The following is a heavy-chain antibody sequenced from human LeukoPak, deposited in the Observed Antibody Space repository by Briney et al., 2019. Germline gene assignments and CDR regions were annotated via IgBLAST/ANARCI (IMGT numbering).Heavy chain of an antibody. J-gene: IGHJ3*02. Sequence: LSLTCTVSGGSISSSSYYWGWIRQPPGKGLEWVSYISSSGSTIYYADSVKGRFTISRDNAKNSLYLQMNSLRAEDTAVYYCASGGAFDIWGQGTMVTVSS. CDR2: ISSSGSTI. CDR3: ASGGAFDI. D-gene: IGHD3-16*01. CDR1: GGSISSSSYY. V-gene: IGHV3-11*01.